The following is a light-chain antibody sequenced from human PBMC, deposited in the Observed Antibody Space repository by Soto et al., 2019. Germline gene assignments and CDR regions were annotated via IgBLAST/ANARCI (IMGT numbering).Light chain of an antibody. CDR2: WAS. J-gene: IGKJ4*01. CDR1: QSVLYSSNNKNY. CDR3: QQYYSLPLT. Sequence: DIVMTQSPDSLAVSRGERATINCRSSQSVLYSSNNKNYLAWYQQKPGQPPKLLIYWASTRESGVPDRFSGSGSGTEFTLTLSSVQAEDVAVYYCQQYYSLPLTFGGGTKVEIK. V-gene: IGKV4-1*01.